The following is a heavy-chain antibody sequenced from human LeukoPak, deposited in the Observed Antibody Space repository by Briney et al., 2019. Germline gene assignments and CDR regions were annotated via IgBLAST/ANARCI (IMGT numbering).Heavy chain of an antibody. CDR1: RYTLTGYY. D-gene: IGHD3-10*01. Sequence: ASVKVSCKVSRYTLTGYYMHWVPQAPGQGLEWMGWIDPNSGGTNYAQKFQGRVTMTRDTSISTAYMELSRLRSDDTAVYYCARTLFDGIGGNYFDYWGQGTLVTVSS. CDR2: IDPNSGGT. J-gene: IGHJ4*02. CDR3: ARTLFDGIGGNYFDY. V-gene: IGHV1-2*02.